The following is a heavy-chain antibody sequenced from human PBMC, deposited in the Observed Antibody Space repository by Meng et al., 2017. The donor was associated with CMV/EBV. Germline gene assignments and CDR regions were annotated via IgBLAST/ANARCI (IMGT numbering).Heavy chain of an antibody. Sequence: SFTNCRSSCVRRMTGKGLEWMGRIDPSDSDTKYSPYFQGHDTISADKSIRTAYLQWSSLKASDTAMYYCARHCSGGSCYLSPWGQGTLVTVSS. CDR3: ARHCSGGSCYLSP. D-gene: IGHD2-15*01. CDR2: IDPSDSDT. J-gene: IGHJ5*02. V-gene: IGHV5-10-1*01. CDR1: SFTNCR.